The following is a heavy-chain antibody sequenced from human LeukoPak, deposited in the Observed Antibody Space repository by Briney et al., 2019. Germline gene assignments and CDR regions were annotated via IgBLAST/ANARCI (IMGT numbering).Heavy chain of an antibody. D-gene: IGHD3-9*01. CDR1: GFTFSSYA. Sequence: GGSLRLSCAASGFTFSSYAMHWVRQAPGKGLEWVAVISYDGSNKYYADSVKGRFTISRDNSKNTLYLQMNNLRAEDTAVYYCARDLVPLLRYFDWQYDYWGQGTLVTVSS. CDR3: ARDLVPLLRYFDWQYDY. CDR2: ISYDGSNK. V-gene: IGHV3-30*04. J-gene: IGHJ4*02.